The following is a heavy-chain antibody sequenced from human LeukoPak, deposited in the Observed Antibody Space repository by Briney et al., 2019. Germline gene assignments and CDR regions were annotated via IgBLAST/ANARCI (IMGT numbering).Heavy chain of an antibody. D-gene: IGHD5-18*01. CDR2: VSGSGGST. CDR3: AKDKYSPNINNWFDP. J-gene: IGHJ5*02. Sequence: GGSLRLSCAASGFTFSRYAMSWVRQAPGKGLEWVSAVSGSGGSTYYADSVQGRFTISRDNSKNTLYLQMNSLRAEDTAVYYCAKDKYSPNINNWFDPWGQGTLVTVSS. V-gene: IGHV3-23*01. CDR1: GFTFSRYA.